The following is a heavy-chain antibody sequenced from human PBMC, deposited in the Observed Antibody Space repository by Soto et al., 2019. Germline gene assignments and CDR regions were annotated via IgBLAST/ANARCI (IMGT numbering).Heavy chain of an antibody. J-gene: IGHJ6*02. D-gene: IGHD6-6*01. CDR3: ARFGSSSPYYYYGMDV. V-gene: IGHV5-51*01. Sequence: PGESQKISCKGSGYSFTSYWVGWVRQMPGKGLEWMGIIYPGDSDTRYSPSFQGQVTISADKSISTAYLQWSSLKASDTAMYYCARFGSSSPYYYYGMDVWGQGTTVTVSS. CDR2: IYPGDSDT. CDR1: GYSFTSYW.